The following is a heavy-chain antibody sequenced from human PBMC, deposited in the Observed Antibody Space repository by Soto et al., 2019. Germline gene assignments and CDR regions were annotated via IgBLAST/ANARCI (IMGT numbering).Heavy chain of an antibody. Sequence: EVQLVESGGGLVQPGGSLRLSCSASGFTFLSYAMHWVRQAPGKGLEYVSAISSNGGSTYYADSVTGRFTISRDNSKNTLYLQMSSLRAEDTAVYYCVKGPNWNYASLVDNWGQGTLVTVSS. CDR3: VKGPNWNYASLVDN. V-gene: IGHV3-64D*06. D-gene: IGHD1-7*01. CDR2: ISSNGGST. CDR1: GFTFLSYA. J-gene: IGHJ4*02.